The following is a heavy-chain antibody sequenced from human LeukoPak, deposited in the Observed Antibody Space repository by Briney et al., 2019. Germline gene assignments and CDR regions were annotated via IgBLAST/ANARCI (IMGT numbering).Heavy chain of an antibody. D-gene: IGHD2-2*01. CDR3: ARCVIVVLPAANTTFDS. CDR2: INHRGSA. V-gene: IGHV4-34*01. CDR1: GGSFNDYY. Sequence: SETLSLTCAVYGGSFNDYYWSWIRQPPGKGLEWIGDINHRGSANYNPSLKSRVSMSVDTSKNQFSLRLTSVTAADTAVYYCARCVIVVLPAANTTFDSWGQGTLVTVSS. J-gene: IGHJ4*02.